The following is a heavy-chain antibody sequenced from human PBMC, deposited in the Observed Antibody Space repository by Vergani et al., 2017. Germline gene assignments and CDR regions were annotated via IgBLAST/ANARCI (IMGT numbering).Heavy chain of an antibody. CDR1: GFTFSSYS. D-gene: IGHD2-2*01. J-gene: IGHJ6*02. Sequence: EVQLVESGGGLVQPGGSLRLSCAASGFTFSSYSMNWVRQAPGKGLEWVSYISSSSSTIYYADSVKGRFTISRDNAKNSLYLQMNSLRAEDTAVYYCAGVGDIVVDAYYGMDVWGQGTTVTVSS. CDR2: ISSSSSTI. CDR3: AGVGDIVVDAYYGMDV. V-gene: IGHV3-48*01.